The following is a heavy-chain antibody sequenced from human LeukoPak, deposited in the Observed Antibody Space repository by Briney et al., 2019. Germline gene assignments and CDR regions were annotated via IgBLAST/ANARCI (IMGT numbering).Heavy chain of an antibody. CDR1: GFTFSSYA. CDR3: AKNYYDSSGYLDY. Sequence: TGGPLRLSCAASGFTFSSYAMSGVRQAPGKGLEWVSSTPRNGGSTYYADSVKGRFTISRDNSKNTLYLQMSSLRAEDTAVYYCAKNYYDSSGYLDYWGQGTLVTVSS. D-gene: IGHD3-22*01. J-gene: IGHJ4*02. CDR2: TPRNGGST. V-gene: IGHV3-23*01.